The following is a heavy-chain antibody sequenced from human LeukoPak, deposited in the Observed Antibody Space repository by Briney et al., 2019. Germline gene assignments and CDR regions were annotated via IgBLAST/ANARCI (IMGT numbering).Heavy chain of an antibody. CDR2: INPNSGGT. CDR3: ATLGSYGAYYFDY. J-gene: IGHJ4*02. Sequence: ASVKVSCKASGYTFTSYYMHWVRQAPGQGLEWMGRINPNSGGTNYAQKFQGRVTMTRDTSISTAYMELSRLRSDDTAVYYCATLGSYGAYYFDYWGQGTLVTVSS. D-gene: IGHD4-17*01. V-gene: IGHV1-2*06. CDR1: GYTFTSYY.